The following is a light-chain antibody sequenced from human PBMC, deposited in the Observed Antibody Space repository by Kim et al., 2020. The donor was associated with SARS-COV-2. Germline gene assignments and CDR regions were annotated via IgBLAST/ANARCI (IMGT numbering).Light chain of an antibody. CDR1: SSLVGDYNY. CDR2: DVS. J-gene: IGLJ2*01. CDR3: TSYTGADTVV. V-gene: IGLV2-14*03. Sequence: PGQSITISCTGTSSLVGDYNYVSWYQQHPDKAPKLIIYDVSDRPSGVSTHFSGSKSGNTASLTISGLQAADEADYYCTSYTGADTVVFGGGTKLTVL.